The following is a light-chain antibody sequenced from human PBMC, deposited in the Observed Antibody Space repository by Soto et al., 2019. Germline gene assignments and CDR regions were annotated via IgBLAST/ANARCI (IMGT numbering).Light chain of an antibody. CDR1: QSISNNY. CDR2: GAS. V-gene: IGKV3-20*01. Sequence: ENVLTQSPGTLSLSPGERATLSCRASQSISNNYLAWYQRKPGQAPRLLIYGASSRATGLPDRFGGSGSGTDFTLTISRLEPEDFAVYYCQQYSGSYTFGQGTKLEIK. CDR3: QQYSGSYT. J-gene: IGKJ2*01.